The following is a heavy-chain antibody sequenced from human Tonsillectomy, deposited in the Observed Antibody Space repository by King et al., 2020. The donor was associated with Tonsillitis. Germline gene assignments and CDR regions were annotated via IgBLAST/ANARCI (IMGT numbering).Heavy chain of an antibody. CDR1: GFTFSSFA. J-gene: IGHJ4*02. CDR3: AKEPYDSSGYPFDY. Sequence: VQLVESGGGLVQPGGSLRLSCAASGFTFSSFAMNWVRQAPGKGLEWVSAMSGAGGITYYTDSVKGRFTISRDNSKNTLYLQMNSLRAEDTAVYYCAKEPYDSSGYPFDYWGQGTLVTVSS. D-gene: IGHD3-22*01. CDR2: MSGAGGIT. V-gene: IGHV3-23*04.